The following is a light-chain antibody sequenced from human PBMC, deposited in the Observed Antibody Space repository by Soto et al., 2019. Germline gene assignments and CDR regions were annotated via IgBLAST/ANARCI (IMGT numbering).Light chain of an antibody. CDR2: SAS. J-gene: IGKJ1*01. V-gene: IGKV1-39*01. Sequence: DIQMTQSPSSLSASVGDSVTITCRTSQHVDRYLSWYQQIPGRAPKLLIYSASSLVSGVPPRFRGSASGTEFTLSISSLQREDFATYFCQQSSNIPWTFVQGTKVDIK. CDR3: QQSSNIPWT. CDR1: QHVDRY.